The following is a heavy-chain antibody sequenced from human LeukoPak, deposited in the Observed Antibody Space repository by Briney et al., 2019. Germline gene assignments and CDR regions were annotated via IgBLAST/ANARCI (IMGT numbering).Heavy chain of an antibody. CDR2: IYHSGST. CDR3: ARDLQWLSRRGVDY. Sequence: PSETLSLTCAVSGGSISSGGYSWSWIRQPPGKGLEWIGYIYHSGSTYYNPSLKSRVTISVDTSKNQFSLKLSSVTAADTAVYYCARDLQWLSRRGVDYWGQGTLVTVSS. V-gene: IGHV4-30-2*01. CDR1: GGSISSGGYS. D-gene: IGHD6-19*01. J-gene: IGHJ4*02.